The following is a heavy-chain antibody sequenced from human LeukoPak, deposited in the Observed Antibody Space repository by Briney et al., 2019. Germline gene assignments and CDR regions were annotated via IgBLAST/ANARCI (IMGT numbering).Heavy chain of an antibody. J-gene: IGHJ6*04. D-gene: IGHD4-17*01. Sequence: GSSVKVSCKASGGTFSSYAISWVRQAPGQGLEWMGGIIPIFGTANYAQKFQGRVTITADKSTSIAYMELSSLRSEDTAVYYCARGLVDYGDSGGLYYYGMDVWGKGTTVTVSS. V-gene: IGHV1-69*06. CDR2: IIPIFGTA. CDR1: GGTFSSYA. CDR3: ARGLVDYGDSGGLYYYGMDV.